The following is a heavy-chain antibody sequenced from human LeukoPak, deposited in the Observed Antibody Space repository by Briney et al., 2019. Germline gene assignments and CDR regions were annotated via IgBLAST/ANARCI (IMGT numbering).Heavy chain of an antibody. CDR1: GFTFSNYG. Sequence: GRSLRLSCAASGFTFSNYGMHWVRQAPGKGLEWVAQISSHERNIYYADSVKGRFTISRDNSKNTPDLQTNSLRPEDTAVYYCARDASWGSPSGYLDYWGQGILVTVSS. J-gene: IGHJ4*02. D-gene: IGHD7-27*01. CDR3: ARDASWGSPSGYLDY. V-gene: IGHV3-30*03. CDR2: ISSHERNI.